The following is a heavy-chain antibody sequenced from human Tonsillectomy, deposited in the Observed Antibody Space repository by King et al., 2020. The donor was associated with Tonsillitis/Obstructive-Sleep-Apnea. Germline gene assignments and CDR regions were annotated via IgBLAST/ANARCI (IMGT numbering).Heavy chain of an antibody. CDR1: GGSISSYY. J-gene: IGHJ2*01. CDR3: ARGGDYDSGGYYLDWYFDL. V-gene: IGHV4-59*01. D-gene: IGHD3-22*01. CDR2: VYYSGST. Sequence: QLQLQESGPGLVKPSETLSLTCTVSGGSISSYYWSWIRQPPGKGLEWIGYVYYSGSTNYNPSLKSRVTISVDTSKNQFSLRLSSVTAADTAVYYCARGGDYDSGGYYLDWYFDLWGRGTLVTVSS.